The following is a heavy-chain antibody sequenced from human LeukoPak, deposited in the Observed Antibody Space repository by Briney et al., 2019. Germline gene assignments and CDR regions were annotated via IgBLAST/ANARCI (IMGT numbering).Heavy chain of an antibody. CDR1: GFTFDDYG. J-gene: IGHJ3*02. CDR2: INWNGGST. D-gene: IGHD3-22*01. CDR3: ARDYSSGWAFDI. V-gene: IGHV3-20*01. Sequence: PGGSLRLSCAASGFTFDDYGMSWVRQAPGKGLEWVSGINWNGGSTGYAGSVKGRFTISRDNAKNSLYLQMNSLRAEDTALYHCARDYSSGWAFDIWGQGTMVTVSS.